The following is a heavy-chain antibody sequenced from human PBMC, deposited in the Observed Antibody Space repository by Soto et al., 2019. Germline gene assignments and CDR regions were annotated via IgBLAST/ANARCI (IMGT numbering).Heavy chain of an antibody. CDR2: IGIGSSTT. CDR3: ARPIAAFDI. V-gene: IGHV3-48*04. Sequence: PGGSLRLSCAASGFTFRNYGMNWVRQAPGKGLEWVSYIGIGSSTTYYADSVKGRFTISRDNAKNSLYLQIHSLRAEDTAVYYCARPIAAFDIWGQGTMVNVSS. J-gene: IGHJ3*02. D-gene: IGHD2-21*01. CDR1: GFTFRNYG.